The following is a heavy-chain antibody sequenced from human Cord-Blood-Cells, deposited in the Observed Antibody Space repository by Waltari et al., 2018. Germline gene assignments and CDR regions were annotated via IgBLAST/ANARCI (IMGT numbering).Heavy chain of an antibody. D-gene: IGHD7-27*01. V-gene: IGHV4-61*09. Sequence: QVQLQESDPGLVKPSQTLSLTCTVSGGSISSGSYYWSWIRQPAGKGLEWIGYIYTSGSTNYHPSLRSRVTISVDTSKNQFSLKLSSVTAADTAVYYCARVRVSGDRYFDLWGRGTLVTVSS. CDR3: ARVRVSGDRYFDL. CDR1: GGSISSGSYY. CDR2: IYTSGST. J-gene: IGHJ2*01.